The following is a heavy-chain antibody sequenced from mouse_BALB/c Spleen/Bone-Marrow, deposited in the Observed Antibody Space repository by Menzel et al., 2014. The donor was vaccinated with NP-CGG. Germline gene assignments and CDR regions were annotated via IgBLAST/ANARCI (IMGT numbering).Heavy chain of an antibody. V-gene: IGHV1S81*02. D-gene: IGHD2-2*01. J-gene: IGHJ1*01. CDR1: GYTFTSYW. CDR3: ARYNAYDWYFDV. Sequence: VKLQESGAELVKPGASVKLSCKASGYTFTSYWMHWVKQRPGQGLEWIGEINPSNGRSNYSEKFKSKATLTVDKSSSTTYMQLSSLTSEDSAVYSCARYNAYDWYFDVWGAGTTVTV. CDR2: INPSNGRS.